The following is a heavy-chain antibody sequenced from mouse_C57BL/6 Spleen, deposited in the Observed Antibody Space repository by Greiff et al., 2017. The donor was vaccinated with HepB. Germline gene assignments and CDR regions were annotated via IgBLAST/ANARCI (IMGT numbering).Heavy chain of an antibody. CDR3: ARSGGYYVPHYYAMDY. D-gene: IGHD2-3*01. CDR2: IYPGSGNT. J-gene: IGHJ4*01. CDR1: GYSFTSYY. Sequence: VQLQQSGPELVKPGASVKISCKASGYSFTSYYIHWVKQRPGQGLEWIGWIYPGSGNTKYNEKFKGKATLTADTSSSTAYMQLSSLTSEDSAVYYCARSGGYYVPHYYAMDYWGQGTSVTVSS. V-gene: IGHV1-66*01.